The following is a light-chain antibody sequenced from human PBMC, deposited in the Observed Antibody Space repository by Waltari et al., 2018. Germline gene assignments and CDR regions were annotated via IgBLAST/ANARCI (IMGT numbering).Light chain of an antibody. CDR1: QGISTF. J-gene: IGKJ1*01. Sequence: DIQLTQSPSFLSASVGDRVTITCRASQGISTFLAWYQQSPGKAPKHLIYGASTLHIGVPSRFSGSGSGREFTLTISSLQPEDFATYYCQQLNDYPRTFGQGTKVDIK. CDR3: QQLNDYPRT. CDR2: GAS. V-gene: IGKV1-9*01.